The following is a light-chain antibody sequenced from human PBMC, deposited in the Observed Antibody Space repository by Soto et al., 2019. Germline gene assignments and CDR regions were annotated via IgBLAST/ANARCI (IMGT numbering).Light chain of an antibody. CDR1: QDISDY. V-gene: IGKV1-33*01. J-gene: IGKJ4*02. CDR3: QQYDNLPRT. Sequence: DIQMTQSPSSLSASVGDIVTITCQASQDISDYLNWYQQKPGKAPKLLIYDASNLETGVPSRFSGSGSGTDFTFTISSLQPEDIATYYCQQYDNLPRTFGGGTKVEIK. CDR2: DAS.